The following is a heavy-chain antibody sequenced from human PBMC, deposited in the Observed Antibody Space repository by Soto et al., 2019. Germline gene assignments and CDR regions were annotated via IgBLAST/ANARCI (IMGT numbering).Heavy chain of an antibody. CDR3: ARRYGDYFDY. D-gene: IGHD4-17*01. J-gene: IGHJ4*02. Sequence: PSETLSLTCTVSGGSVSSGNYYWSWIRQPPGKGLEWIGYIYYSGSTNYNPSLKSRVTISVDTSKNQFSLKLSSVTAADTAVYYCARRYGDYFDYWGQGTLVTVPQ. CDR1: GGSVSSGNYY. CDR2: IYYSGST. V-gene: IGHV4-61*01.